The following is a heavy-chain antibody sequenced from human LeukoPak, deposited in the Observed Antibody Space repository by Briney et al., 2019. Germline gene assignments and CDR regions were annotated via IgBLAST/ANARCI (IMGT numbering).Heavy chain of an antibody. CDR2: ISTTSTYI. CDR3: ARAGTCSSTSCDGGIEY. Sequence: GGSLRLSCAASGFTVSRKYMSWVRQAPGKGLEWVSFISTTSTYIYYADSVKGRFTVSRDNSKNLLYLQMDSLRVEDTAVYYCARAGTCSSTSCDGGIEYWGQGTLVTVSS. V-gene: IGHV3-21*06. D-gene: IGHD2-2*01. J-gene: IGHJ4*02. CDR1: GFTVSRKY.